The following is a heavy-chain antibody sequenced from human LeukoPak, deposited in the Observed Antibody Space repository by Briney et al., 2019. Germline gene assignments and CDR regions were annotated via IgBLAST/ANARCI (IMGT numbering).Heavy chain of an antibody. D-gene: IGHD6-13*01. CDR1: GFTFSSYA. V-gene: IGHV3-23*01. CDR2: ISGSGGST. Sequence: PGGSLRLSCAASGFTFSSYAMSWVRQAPGKGLEWVSAISGSGGSTYYADSVRGRFTISRDNSKNTLYLQMNSLRAEDTAVYYCAKMSGRVAAAGLDYWGQGTLVTVSS. CDR3: AKMSGRVAAAGLDY. J-gene: IGHJ4*02.